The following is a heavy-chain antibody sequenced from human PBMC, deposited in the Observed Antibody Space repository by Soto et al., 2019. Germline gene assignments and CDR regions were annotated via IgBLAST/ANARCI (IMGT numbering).Heavy chain of an antibody. CDR1: GYTFTSYY. J-gene: IGHJ3*02. CDR2: INPSGGRT. CDR3: ARSVGDYGIGGDAFDI. V-gene: IGHV1-46*01. D-gene: IGHD4-17*01. Sequence: ASVKVSCKASGYTFTSYYMHWVRQAPGQGLEWMGIINPSGGRTSYAQKFQGRVTMTMDTSTRTVYMELSSLRSEDTAVYYCARSVGDYGIGGDAFDIWGAGTTVTV.